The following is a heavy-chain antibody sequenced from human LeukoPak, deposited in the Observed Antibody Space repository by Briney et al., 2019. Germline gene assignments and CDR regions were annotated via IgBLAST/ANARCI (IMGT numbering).Heavy chain of an antibody. Sequence: SETLSLTCAVYGGSFSGYYWSWIRQPPGKGLEWIGEINHSGSTNYNPSLKSRVTISVDTSKNQFSLKLGSVTAADTAVYYCARGRLAAPTSYWGQGTLVTVSS. CDR2: INHSGST. CDR1: GGSFSGYY. V-gene: IGHV4-34*01. CDR3: ARGRLAAPTSY. D-gene: IGHD6-13*01. J-gene: IGHJ4*02.